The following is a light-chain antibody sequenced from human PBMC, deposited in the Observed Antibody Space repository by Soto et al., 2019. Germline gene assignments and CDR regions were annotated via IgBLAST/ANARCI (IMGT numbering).Light chain of an antibody. J-gene: IGKJ1*01. Sequence: DIQMTQSPSSVSASVGDRVTITCRASQAISTWLAWYQQKPGKAPKLLIYAASNLQTGVPSRFSGSGSGTDFTLTISSLQPADFATYHCQQANSFPRTFGQGTKVEIK. CDR3: QQANSFPRT. CDR2: AAS. V-gene: IGKV1D-12*01. CDR1: QAISTW.